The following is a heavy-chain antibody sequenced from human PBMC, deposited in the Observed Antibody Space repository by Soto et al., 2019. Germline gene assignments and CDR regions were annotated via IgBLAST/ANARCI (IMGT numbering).Heavy chain of an antibody. CDR1: GFTFSSYA. V-gene: IGHV3-23*01. J-gene: IGHJ6*02. CDR2: ISGSGGST. Sequence: GGSLRLSCAASGFTFSSYAMSWVRQAPGRGLEWVSAISGSGGSTYYADSVKGRFTISRDNSKNTLYLQMNSLRAEDTAVYYCAKDQGVAVAGMFFYYGMDVWGQGTTVTVSS. D-gene: IGHD6-19*01. CDR3: AKDQGVAVAGMFFYYGMDV.